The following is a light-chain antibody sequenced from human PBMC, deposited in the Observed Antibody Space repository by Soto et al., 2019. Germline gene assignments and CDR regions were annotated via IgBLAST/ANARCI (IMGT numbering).Light chain of an antibody. Sequence: DIVMTQSPLSLPVTPGEPASISCRSSQSLRHHNGYYYLDWYLQKPGQSPQVLIYLGSNRASGVPDRVSGSGSGTVFTLNISRVEAEDVGVYYCIQTLQAHYSVGQGTKLEIK. CDR3: IQTLQAHYS. CDR1: QSLRHHNGYYY. CDR2: LGS. J-gene: IGKJ2*01. V-gene: IGKV2-28*01.